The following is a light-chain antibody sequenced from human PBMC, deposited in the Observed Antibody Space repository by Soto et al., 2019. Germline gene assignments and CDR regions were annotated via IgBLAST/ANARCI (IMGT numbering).Light chain of an antibody. Sequence: DIPMTQSPSSLSASVADRVIITCRASQSISNHLNWYQQKPGKAPKLLIFAASSLQSGVPSRFSGSRSGPDFTLTISSLQPEDFATYYCQQSYSSPPTFDQGTKVDI. J-gene: IGKJ1*01. CDR3: QQSYSSPPT. CDR1: QSISNH. V-gene: IGKV1-39*01. CDR2: AAS.